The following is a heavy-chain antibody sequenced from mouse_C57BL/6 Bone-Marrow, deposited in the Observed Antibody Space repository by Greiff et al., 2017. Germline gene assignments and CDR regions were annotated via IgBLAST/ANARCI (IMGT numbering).Heavy chain of an antibody. J-gene: IGHJ1*03. V-gene: IGHV1-55*01. CDR3: ARGGYYGSRVDFDV. CDR2: IYPGSGST. D-gene: IGHD1-1*01. Sequence: QVQLQQPGAELVKPGASVKMSCKASGYTFTSYWITWVKQRPGQGLEWIGDIYPGSGSTNYNEKFKSKATLTVDTSSSTAYMQLSSLTSEDSAVYYCARGGYYGSRVDFDVWGTGTTVTVSS. CDR1: GYTFTSYW.